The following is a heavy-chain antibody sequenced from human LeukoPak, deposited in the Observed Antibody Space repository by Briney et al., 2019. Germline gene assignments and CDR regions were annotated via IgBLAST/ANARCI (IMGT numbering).Heavy chain of an antibody. V-gene: IGHV3-23*01. CDR1: GFTFSSYA. Sequence: QTRGSLRLSCAASGFTFSSYAMSWVRQAPGKGLEWVSAISGSGGSTYYADSVKGRFTISRDNSKNTLYLQMNSLRAEDTAVYYCAKDSSTYYYDSSGYFLHWGQGTLVTVSS. D-gene: IGHD3-22*01. CDR2: ISGSGGST. CDR3: AKDSSTYYYDSSGYFLH. J-gene: IGHJ1*01.